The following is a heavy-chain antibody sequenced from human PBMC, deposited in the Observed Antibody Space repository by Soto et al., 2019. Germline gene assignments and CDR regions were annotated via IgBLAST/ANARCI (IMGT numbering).Heavy chain of an antibody. CDR1: GLTFRTYW. D-gene: IGHD2-15*01. CDR3: EIRPGYSTGGDY. J-gene: IGHJ4*02. CDR2: VYNDGDTT. V-gene: IGHV3-74*03. Sequence: EVQLVESGGGVVQPGGSLRLSCAASGLTFRTYWVIWVRQAPGKGLVWVSRVYNDGDTTMHAASVTGRLTISRDNAKNTVYLQMSGLRVEDTAMYYCEIRPGYSTGGDYWGQGPLVNVSS.